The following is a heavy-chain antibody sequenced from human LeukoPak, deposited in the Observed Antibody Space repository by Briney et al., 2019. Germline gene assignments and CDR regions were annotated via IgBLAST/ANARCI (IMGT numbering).Heavy chain of an antibody. CDR1: GFTFSSYW. V-gene: IGHV3-7*01. Sequence: PGGSLRLSCAASGFTFSSYWMSWVRQAPGKGLEWVANIKQDGSEKYYVDSVKGRFTISRDNAKNSLYLQMNSLRAEDTAVYYCARTTYYYDSSGCFFDYWGQGTLVTVSS. J-gene: IGHJ4*02. D-gene: IGHD3-22*01. CDR3: ARTTYYYDSSGCFFDY. CDR2: IKQDGSEK.